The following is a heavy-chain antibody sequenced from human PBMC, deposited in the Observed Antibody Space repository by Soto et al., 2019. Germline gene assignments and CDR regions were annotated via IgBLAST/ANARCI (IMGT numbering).Heavy chain of an antibody. J-gene: IGHJ4*02. CDR2: ISSSSSTI. V-gene: IGHV3-48*01. CDR3: ARVFAENTIFGVVIIETSALIFDY. D-gene: IGHD3-3*01. CDR1: GFTFSSYS. Sequence: GGSLRLSCAASGFTFSSYSMNWVRQAPGKGLEWVSYISSSSSTIYYADSVKGRFTISRDNAKNSLYLQMNSLRAEDTAVYYCARVFAENTIFGVVIIETSALIFDYWGQGTLVTVSS.